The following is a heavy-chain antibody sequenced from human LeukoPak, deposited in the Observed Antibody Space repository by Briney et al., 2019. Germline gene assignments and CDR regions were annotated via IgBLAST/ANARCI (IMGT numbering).Heavy chain of an antibody. CDR2: ISSSGSTI. J-gene: IGHJ4*02. CDR1: GFTFSIYE. CDR3: ARDHYGSGSYYYFDY. Sequence: GGSLRLFCAVWGFTFSIYEIHWVRQAPGKGLVWVSYISSSGSTIYYADSVKGRFTIARDNAKKSLYLQMNSLRAEDTAVYYCARDHYGSGSYYYFDYWGQGTLVTVSS. D-gene: IGHD3-10*01. V-gene: IGHV3-48*03.